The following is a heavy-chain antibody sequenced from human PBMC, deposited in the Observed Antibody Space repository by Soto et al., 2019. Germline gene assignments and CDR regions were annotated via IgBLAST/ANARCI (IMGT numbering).Heavy chain of an antibody. CDR3: ARGSVRVLYYGMDV. CDR1: GFTFSSYT. J-gene: IGHJ6*02. CDR2: ISSSSSYI. D-gene: IGHD2-2*01. V-gene: IGHV3-21*01. Sequence: EVQLVESGGGLVKPGGSLRLSCAASGFTFSSYTMNWVRQAPGKGLEWVSSISSSSSYIYYADSVKGRFTISRDNAKNSLYLQMNSLRAEDTAVYYCARGSVRVLYYGMDVWGQGTTVTVSS.